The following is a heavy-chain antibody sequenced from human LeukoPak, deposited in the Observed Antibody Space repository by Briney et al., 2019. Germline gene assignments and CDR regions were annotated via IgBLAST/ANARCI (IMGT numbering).Heavy chain of an antibody. J-gene: IGHJ3*02. Sequence: ASVKVSCKVSGYTLTELSMHWVRQAPGKGLEWMGGFDPEDGETIYAQKFQGRVTMTEDTSTDTAYMELSSLRSEDTAVYYCATAPYRGKAFDIWGQGTMVTVSS. V-gene: IGHV1-24*01. CDR1: GYTLTELS. CDR3: ATAPYRGKAFDI. D-gene: IGHD1-26*01. CDR2: FDPEDGET.